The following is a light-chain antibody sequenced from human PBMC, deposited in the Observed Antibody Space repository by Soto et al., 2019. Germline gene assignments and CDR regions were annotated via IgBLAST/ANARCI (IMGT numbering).Light chain of an antibody. Sequence: DIQLTQSPFFLSASVGDRVTITCRASQGISSYLAWYQQKPGRAPKLLMYAASTLQSGVPSRFSGSGSGTEFTLTIRSLHPEDFATYYCQQLNSYPHTFGPGTKVDIK. CDR3: QQLNSYPHT. V-gene: IGKV1-9*01. CDR2: AAS. J-gene: IGKJ3*01. CDR1: QGISSY.